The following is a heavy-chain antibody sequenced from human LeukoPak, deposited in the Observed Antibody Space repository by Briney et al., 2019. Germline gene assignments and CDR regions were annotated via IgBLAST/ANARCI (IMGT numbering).Heavy chain of an antibody. V-gene: IGHV3-66*03. D-gene: IGHD4-17*01. Sequence: GSLRLSCAGSGFSVSNYYMSWVRQAPGKGLEWVSLIRDSGETFYADSVKGRFTISRDNSKNTMYLQMNRLRVEDTAVYFCARDRAVTQDWVEFDPWGQGTLVTVSS. CDR3: ARDRAVTQDWVEFDP. CDR1: GFSVSNYY. J-gene: IGHJ5*02. CDR2: IRDSGET.